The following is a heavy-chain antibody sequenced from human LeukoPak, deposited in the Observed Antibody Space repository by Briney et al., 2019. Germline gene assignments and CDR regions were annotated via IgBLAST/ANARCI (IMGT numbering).Heavy chain of an antibody. CDR1: GYTFTSYG. CDR3: ARVKSGGYYE. Sequence: ASVKVSCKASGYTFTSYGISWVRQAPGQGLEWMGWISAYNGNTNYAQNFQGRVTVTTDTSTSTAYMEVRSLRSDDTAVYYCARVKSGGYYEWGQGTLVTVSS. CDR2: ISAYNGNT. J-gene: IGHJ4*02. V-gene: IGHV1-18*01. D-gene: IGHD3-22*01.